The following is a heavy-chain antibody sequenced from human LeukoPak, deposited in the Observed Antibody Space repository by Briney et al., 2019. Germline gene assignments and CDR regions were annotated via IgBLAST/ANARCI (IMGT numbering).Heavy chain of an antibody. CDR3: ARDPSIARGYSSSWVEY. J-gene: IGHJ4*02. V-gene: IGHV1-69*04. CDR1: GATFSSYA. CDR2: IIPIFGIA. Sequence: SVKVSCKASGATFSSYAIIWFRQSPGQGLEWMGRIIPIFGIANYAQKFQGRVTITADKSTSTAYMELSSVRSEDTAVYYCARDPSIARGYSSSWVEYWGQGTLVTVSS. D-gene: IGHD6-13*01.